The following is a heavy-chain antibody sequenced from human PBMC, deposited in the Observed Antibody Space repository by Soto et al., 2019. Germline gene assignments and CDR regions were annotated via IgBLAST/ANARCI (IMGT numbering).Heavy chain of an antibody. J-gene: IGHJ6*02. CDR2: ISPYDDNT. Sequence: QVQLVQSGTEVKKPGTSVKVSCKASGYTFNSYGISWVRQAPGQGLEWMGWISPYDDNTNYAQNLQGRVTMTTDTSTRPAYMELRSLRSDDTAVYYCARGGYYDSSGSRNYHYYGMDAWGQGTTVTV. D-gene: IGHD3-22*01. V-gene: IGHV1-18*01. CDR1: GYTFNSYG. CDR3: ARGGYYDSSGSRNYHYYGMDA.